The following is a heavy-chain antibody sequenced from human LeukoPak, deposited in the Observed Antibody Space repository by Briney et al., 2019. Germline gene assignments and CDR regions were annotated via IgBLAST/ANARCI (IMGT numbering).Heavy chain of an antibody. CDR2: INHSGST. D-gene: IGHD2-2*01. J-gene: IGHJ5*02. CDR1: GGSFSGYY. CDR3: ARGHCSSTSCYFAWFDP. V-gene: IGHV4-34*01. Sequence: LETLSLTCAVYGGSFSGYYWSWIRQPPGKGLEWIGEINHSGSTNYNPSLKSRVTISVDTSKNQFSLKLSSVTAADTAVYYCARGHCSSTSCYFAWFDPWGQGTLVTVSS.